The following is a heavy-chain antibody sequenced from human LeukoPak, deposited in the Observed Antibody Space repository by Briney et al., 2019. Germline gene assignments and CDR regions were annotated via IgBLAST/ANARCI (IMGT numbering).Heavy chain of an antibody. V-gene: IGHV4-34*01. Sequence: SXTLSLTCAVYGGSFSGYYWSWIRQPPGKGLEWIGEINHSGSTNYNPSLKSRVTISVDTSKNQFSLKLSSVTAADTAVYYCARAGYSSGWSIDYWGQGTLVTVSS. J-gene: IGHJ4*02. D-gene: IGHD6-19*01. CDR2: INHSGST. CDR1: GGSFSGYY. CDR3: ARAGYSSGWSIDY.